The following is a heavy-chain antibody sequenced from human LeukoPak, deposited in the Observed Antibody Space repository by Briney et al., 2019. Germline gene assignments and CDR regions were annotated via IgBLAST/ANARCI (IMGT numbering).Heavy chain of an antibody. Sequence: GGSLRLSCAASGFTFSSYGMHWVRQAPGKGLEWVAVIWYDGSNKYYADSVKGRFTISRDNSKNTLYLQMNSLRAEDTAVYYCARLAYYYYYGMDVWGQGTTVTVSS. CDR3: ARLAYYYYYGMDV. CDR1: GFTFSSYG. J-gene: IGHJ6*02. V-gene: IGHV3-33*01. CDR2: IWYDGSNK.